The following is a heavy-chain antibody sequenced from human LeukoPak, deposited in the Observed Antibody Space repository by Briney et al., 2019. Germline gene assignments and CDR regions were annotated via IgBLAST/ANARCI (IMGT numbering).Heavy chain of an antibody. CDR3: ARGRYSGSYGGAFDI. J-gene: IGHJ3*02. CDR1: GFTFGTYR. CDR2: IDSGSATI. V-gene: IGHV3-48*04. D-gene: IGHD1-26*01. Sequence: QSGGSLRLSCVASGFTFGTYRMNWVRQAPGKGLDWVSYIDSGSATIYYADSVKGRFTISRDNAKNSLYLQMNSLSAEDTAVYYCARGRYSGSYGGAFDIWGQGTMVTVSS.